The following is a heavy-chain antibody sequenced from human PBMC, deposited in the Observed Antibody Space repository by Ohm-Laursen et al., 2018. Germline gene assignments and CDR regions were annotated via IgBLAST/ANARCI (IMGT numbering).Heavy chain of an antibody. Sequence: GSLRLSCTASGFTFSSYEMNWVRQAPGKGLEWVSYISSSGSTIYYADSVKGRFTISRDSAKNSLYLQMNSLRADDTVVYYCARDWFSFDYWGQGTLVTVSS. J-gene: IGHJ4*02. CDR1: GFTFSSYE. CDR2: ISSSGSTI. V-gene: IGHV3-48*03. D-gene: IGHD2/OR15-2a*01. CDR3: ARDWFSFDY.